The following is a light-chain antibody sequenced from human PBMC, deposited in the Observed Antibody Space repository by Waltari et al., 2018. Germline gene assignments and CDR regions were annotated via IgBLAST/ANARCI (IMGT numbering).Light chain of an antibody. CDR1: QGISNS. V-gene: IGKV1-NL1*01. Sequence: DIKMTQSPSSLSASVGDRITITCRASQGISNSLAWYQQKPGKAPKLLLYAASRWESGIPARFSGSGSGTDYTLTISSLQPEDFATYYCQQYYSTPYTFGQGTKLEIK. CDR3: QQYYSTPYT. J-gene: IGKJ2*01. CDR2: AAS.